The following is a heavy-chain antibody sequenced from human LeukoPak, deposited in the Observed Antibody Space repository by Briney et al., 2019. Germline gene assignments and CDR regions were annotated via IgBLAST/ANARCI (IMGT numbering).Heavy chain of an antibody. D-gene: IGHD1-26*01. CDR2: IYYNGNT. J-gene: IGHJ6*02. V-gene: IGHV4-59*01. Sequence: PSETLSLTCSVSDGSINSYYWNWIRRPPGKGLEWIGYIYYNGNTNYSPSLKSRVTMSVDASKNLFSLKVSSVTAADTAVYYCARGRSNYYGMDVWGQGTTVTVSS. CDR1: DGSINSYY. CDR3: ARGRSNYYGMDV.